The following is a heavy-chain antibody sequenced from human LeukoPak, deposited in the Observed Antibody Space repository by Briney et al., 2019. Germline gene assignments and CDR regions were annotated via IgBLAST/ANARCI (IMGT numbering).Heavy chain of an antibody. V-gene: IGHV4-61*01. D-gene: IGHD1-26*01. CDR1: GGSVSSGSYY. J-gene: IGHJ4*02. CDR3: ARAARWGRANDY. CDR2: IYYSGST. Sequence: SETLSLTCTVSGGSVSSGSYYWSWIRQPPGKGLEWIGYIYYSGSTNYNPSLESRVTISVDTSKDQFSLKLSSVTAADTAVYYCARAARWGRANDYWGQGTLVTVSS.